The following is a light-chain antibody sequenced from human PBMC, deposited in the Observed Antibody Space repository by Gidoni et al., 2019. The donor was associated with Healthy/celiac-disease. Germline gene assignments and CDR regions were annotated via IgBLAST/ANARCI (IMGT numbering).Light chain of an antibody. CDR3: QQRSNSWT. J-gene: IGKJ1*01. Sequence: EIVFTQSPATLSLAPGERATLSCRASQSVSSYLAWYQPKPGQAPRLLNYDASNRATGIPARFSGSGSGTDFTLTISSLEPEDFAVYYCQQRSNSWTFGQGTKVEIK. CDR2: DAS. CDR1: QSVSSY. V-gene: IGKV3-11*01.